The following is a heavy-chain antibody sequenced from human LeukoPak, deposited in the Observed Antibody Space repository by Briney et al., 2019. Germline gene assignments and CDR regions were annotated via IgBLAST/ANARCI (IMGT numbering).Heavy chain of an antibody. CDR2: ISSSSSYI. CDR3: ARDPSSWYYYYMDV. D-gene: IGHD6-13*01. CDR1: GFSISNYW. J-gene: IGHJ6*03. V-gene: IGHV3-21*01. Sequence: GGSLRLSCAASGFSISNYWMNWVRQAPGKGLEWVSSISSSSSYIYYADSVKGRFTISRDNAKNSLYLQMNSLRAEDTAVYYCARDPSSWYYYYMDVWGKGTTVTVSS.